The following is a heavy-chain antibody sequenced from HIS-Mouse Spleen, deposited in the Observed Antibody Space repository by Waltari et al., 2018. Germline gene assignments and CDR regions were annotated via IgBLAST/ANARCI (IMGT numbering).Heavy chain of an antibody. CDR3: AREPGSSIAARPGDY. CDR2: INPNSGGT. J-gene: IGHJ4*02. Sequence: QVQLVQSGAEVKKPGASVKVSCKASGYTFTGYYMHWVRQATGQGLEWMGWINPNSGGTNYAQKFQGRVTMTRDTSISTAYMELSRLRSDDTAVYYCAREPGSSIAARPGDYWGQGTLVTVSS. D-gene: IGHD6-6*01. CDR1: GYTFTGYY. V-gene: IGHV1-2*02.